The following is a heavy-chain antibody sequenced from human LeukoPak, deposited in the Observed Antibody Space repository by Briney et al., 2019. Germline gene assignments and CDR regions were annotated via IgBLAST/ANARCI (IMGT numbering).Heavy chain of an antibody. CDR1: GFTFSSYT. J-gene: IGHJ4*02. CDR3: ARGSDLDY. V-gene: IGHV3-21*01. Sequence: GGSLRLSCAASGFTFSSYTMNWVRQAPGRGLGWVSSITSSSSYIYYADSVKGRFTISRDNAKNTLYLQMNSLRAEDTAVYYCARGSDLDYWGQGTLVTVSS. CDR2: ITSSSSYI.